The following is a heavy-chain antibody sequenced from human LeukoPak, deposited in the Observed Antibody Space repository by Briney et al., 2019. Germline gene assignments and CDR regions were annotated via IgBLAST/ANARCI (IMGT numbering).Heavy chain of an antibody. CDR3: ARVRDYNWFDP. CDR2: IIPILGIA. Sequence: SVKVSCKASGGTFSSYAISWVRQAPGQGLEWMGRIIPILGIANYAQKFQGRVTITADKSTSTAHMELSSLRSEDTAVYYCARVRDYNWFDPWGQGTLVTISS. CDR1: GGTFSSYA. J-gene: IGHJ5*02. V-gene: IGHV1-69*04. D-gene: IGHD3-10*01.